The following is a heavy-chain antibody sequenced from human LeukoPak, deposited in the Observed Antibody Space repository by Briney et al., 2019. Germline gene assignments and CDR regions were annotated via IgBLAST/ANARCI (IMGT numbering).Heavy chain of an antibody. CDR2: ISGNGGST. V-gene: IGHV3-23*01. CDR3: AKDSTTVTTGWFDP. Sequence: PGGSLRLSCAASGFTFSNYAMNWVRQAPGKGLEWVPGISGNGGSTYYADSVKGRFTISRDNSKNTLYLQMNSLRAEDTAVYYCAKDSTTVTTGWFDPWGQGTLVTVSS. J-gene: IGHJ5*02. D-gene: IGHD4-17*01. CDR1: GFTFSNYA.